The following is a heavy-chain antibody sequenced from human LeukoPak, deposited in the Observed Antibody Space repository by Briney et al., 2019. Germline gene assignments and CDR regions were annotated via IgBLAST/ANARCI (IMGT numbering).Heavy chain of an antibody. J-gene: IGHJ6*02. D-gene: IGHD5-12*01. CDR1: GFTVSSNY. Sequence: PGGSLRLSCAASGFTVSSNYMSWVRQAPGKGLEWVSAISGSGGSTYYADSVKGRFTISRDNSKNTLYLQMNSLRAEDTAVYYCAKDGGWGIVATDYGMDVWGQGTTVTVSS. V-gene: IGHV3-23*01. CDR3: AKDGGWGIVATDYGMDV. CDR2: ISGSGGST.